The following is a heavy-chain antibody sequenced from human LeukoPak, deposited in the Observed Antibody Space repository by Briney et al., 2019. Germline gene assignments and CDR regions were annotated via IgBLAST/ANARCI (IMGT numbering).Heavy chain of an antibody. J-gene: IGHJ4*02. V-gene: IGHV3-48*01. D-gene: IGHD3/OR15-3a*01. CDR1: GFTFSSYS. CDR3: AKNFGPGKAFYDH. CDR2: ISSSSSTI. Sequence: GGSLRLSCAASGFTFSSYSMNWVRQAPGKGLEWVSYISSSSSTIYYADSVKGRFTISRDNAKNSLYLQMNSLRAEDTAMYYCAKNFGPGKAFYDHWGQGTLVTVSS.